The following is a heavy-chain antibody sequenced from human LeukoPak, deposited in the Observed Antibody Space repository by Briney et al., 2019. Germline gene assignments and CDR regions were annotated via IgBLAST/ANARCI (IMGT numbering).Heavy chain of an antibody. CDR1: GFTFSSYG. CDR2: ISNNGGYT. J-gene: IGHJ4*02. D-gene: IGHD2-15*01. V-gene: IGHV3-23*01. CDR3: AKQLGYCSVGSCYFPY. Sequence: GGSLRLSCAASGFTFSSYGMHWVRQAPGKGLEWVSAISNNGGYTYYADSVQGRFTISRDNSKSTLCLQMNSLRAEDTAVYYCAKQLGYCSVGSCYFPYGGQGTLVTVSS.